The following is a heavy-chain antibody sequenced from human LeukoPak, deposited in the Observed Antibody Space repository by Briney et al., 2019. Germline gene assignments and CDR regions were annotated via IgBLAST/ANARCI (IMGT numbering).Heavy chain of an antibody. CDR3: AGRERPYYYDSSGYYY. Sequence: GALRLSCAASGFTFSSYSMNWVRQAPGKGLEWVSSISSSSSYIYYADSVKGRFTISRDNAKNSLYLQMNSLRAEDTAVYYCAGRERPYYYDSSGYYYWGQGTLVTVSS. J-gene: IGHJ4*02. CDR1: GFTFSSYS. V-gene: IGHV3-21*01. D-gene: IGHD3-22*01. CDR2: ISSSSSYI.